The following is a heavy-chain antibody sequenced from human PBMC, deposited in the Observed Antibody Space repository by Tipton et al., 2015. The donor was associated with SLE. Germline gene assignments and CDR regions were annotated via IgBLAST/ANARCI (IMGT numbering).Heavy chain of an antibody. CDR1: GDALNSYSYY. V-gene: IGHV4-61*02. CDR2: VYITGET. J-gene: IGHJ5*02. Sequence: TLSLTCTVSGDALNSYSYYWGWIRQPAGKGLEWIGRVYITGETDYSPSLKSRVTISVDTSKNQFSLSLRSLTAADTAVYYCVRDTKGLQRGFDLWGQGTLVTVSS. CDR3: VRDTKGLQRGFDL.